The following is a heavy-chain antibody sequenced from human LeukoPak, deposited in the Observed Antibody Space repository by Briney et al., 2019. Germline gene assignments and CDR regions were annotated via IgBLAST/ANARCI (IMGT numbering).Heavy chain of an antibody. V-gene: IGHV5-51*01. CDR1: GYIFTNSW. CDR2: IYPGDSDT. Sequence: GDSLKISCKASGYIFTNSWIGWVRQMPGGGLEWMGVIYPGDSDTRVSPSFQGQVTISADKSISTAYLQWSSLKASDTAMYYCARLVGAARDYWGQGTLVTVSA. J-gene: IGHJ4*02. D-gene: IGHD2-15*01. CDR3: ARLVGAARDY.